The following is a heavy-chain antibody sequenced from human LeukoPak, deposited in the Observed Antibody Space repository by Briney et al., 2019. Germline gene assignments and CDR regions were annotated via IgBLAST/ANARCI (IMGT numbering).Heavy chain of an antibody. J-gene: IGHJ6*03. V-gene: IGHV1-69*05. D-gene: IGHD3-3*01. CDR1: GYSLTELS. CDR2: IIPIFGTA. CDR3: ASGGPYYYYMDV. Sequence: SVTVSFKVSGYSLTELSMHWVRQAPGQGLEWMGGIIPIFGTANYAQKFQGRVTITTDESTSTAYMELSSLRSEDTAVYYCASGGPYYYYMDVWGKGTTVTVSS.